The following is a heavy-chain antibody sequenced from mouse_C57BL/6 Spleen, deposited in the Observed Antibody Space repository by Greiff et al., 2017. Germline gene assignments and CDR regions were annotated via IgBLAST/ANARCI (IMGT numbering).Heavy chain of an antibody. CDR2: FYPGSGSI. V-gene: IGHV1-62-2*01. CDR3: ARHQFYVNGFSY. J-gene: IGHJ3*01. Sequence: QVQLQQSGAELVKPGASVKLSCKASGYTFTEYPIHWVKQRSGQGLEWIGGFYPGSGSIKYNEKFKDKATLTADKSASTVYMELSSLTSDDSAVYYCARHQFYVNGFSYWGQGTLVTVSA. CDR1: GYTFTEYP. D-gene: IGHD2-1*01.